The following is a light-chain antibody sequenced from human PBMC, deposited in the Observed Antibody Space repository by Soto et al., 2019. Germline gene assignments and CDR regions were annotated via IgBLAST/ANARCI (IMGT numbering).Light chain of an antibody. CDR3: HQYNSSPWT. J-gene: IGKJ1*01. CDR2: KAS. CDR1: QSISSW. Sequence: DIQMTQSPSTLSASVGDRVTITCRASQSISSWLAWYQQKPGKAPKLLIYKASSLESGVPSRVSGSGSGTAFTLTISTLQPDDFGPYYGHQYNSSPWTFGQGTKVEIK. V-gene: IGKV1-5*03.